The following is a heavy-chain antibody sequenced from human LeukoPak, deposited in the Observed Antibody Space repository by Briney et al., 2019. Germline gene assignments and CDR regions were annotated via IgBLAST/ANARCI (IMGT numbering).Heavy chain of an antibody. CDR1: GFTFSNYW. CDR3: VRDPYDILTGPYFDY. J-gene: IGHJ4*02. V-gene: IGHV3-74*01. D-gene: IGHD3-9*01. CDR2: INRDETTI. Sequence: GRSLRLSCAASGFTFSNYWMHWVRQAPGKGLLWVSGINRDETTITYADFVKGRFTISRDNAKSTLYLQMHSLRAEDTAVYYCVRDPYDILTGPYFDYWGQGTLVTVSS.